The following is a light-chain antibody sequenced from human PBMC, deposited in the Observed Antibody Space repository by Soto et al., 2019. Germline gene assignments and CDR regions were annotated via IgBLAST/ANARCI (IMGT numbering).Light chain of an antibody. J-gene: IGKJ2*03. CDR2: AAS. CDR1: QDTNTY. V-gene: IGKV1-9*01. CDR3: HHLTNFPYS. Sequence: DIQLTQSPPFLSASVGDRVTITCRASQDTNTYLAWYQQKPGKAPKLLIYAASNLQSGVPSRFSGSGFGTEFTLAINSLQPEDSATYYCHHLTNFPYSFGQGTKLEIK.